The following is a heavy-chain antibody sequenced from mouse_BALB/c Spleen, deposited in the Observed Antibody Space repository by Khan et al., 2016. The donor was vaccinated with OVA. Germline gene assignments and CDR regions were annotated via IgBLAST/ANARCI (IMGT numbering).Heavy chain of an antibody. CDR3: ASYRFDYFDY. J-gene: IGHJ2*01. CDR1: GYTFTSYW. V-gene: IGHV1-87*01. CDR2: IYPGDGDT. D-gene: IGHD2-14*01. Sequence: QVQLKQSGAELARPGASVKLSCKSSGYTFTSYWMQWVKQRPGQGLEWIGTIYPGDGDTRYTQKFKGKATLTADKSSSTAFMQLSNLASEDSAVYSFASYRFDYFDYWGQGTTLTVSS.